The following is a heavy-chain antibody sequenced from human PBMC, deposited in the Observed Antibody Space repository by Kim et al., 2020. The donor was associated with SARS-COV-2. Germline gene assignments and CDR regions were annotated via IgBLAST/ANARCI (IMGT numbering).Heavy chain of an antibody. D-gene: IGHD3-10*01. CDR2: IWYDGSNK. Sequence: GGSLRLSCAASGFTFSSYGMHWVRQAPGKGLEWVAVIWYDGSNKYYADSVKGRFTISRDNSKNTLYLQMNSLRAEDTAVYYCAKVRRYYGSGSYYYYYYGMDVRGQGTTVTVSS. CDR1: GFTFSSYG. V-gene: IGHV3-33*06. J-gene: IGHJ6*02. CDR3: AKVRRYYGSGSYYYYYYGMDV.